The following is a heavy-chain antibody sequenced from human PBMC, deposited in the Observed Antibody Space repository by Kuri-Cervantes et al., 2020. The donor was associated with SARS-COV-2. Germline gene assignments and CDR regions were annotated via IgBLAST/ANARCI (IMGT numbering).Heavy chain of an antibody. Sequence: ASVKVSCRASGYTFTNNDINWVRQASGQGLEWMGWMNPDTGNAGYAQKFQGRVTMTRIMSTSTAYMELSTLRFEDSAVYYCARGGWGSGGLRATASHYYYYMDVWGKGTTVTVSS. CDR2: MNPDTGNA. D-gene: IGHD3-16*01. V-gene: IGHV1-8*02. J-gene: IGHJ6*03. CDR3: ARGGWGSGGLRATASHYYYYMDV. CDR1: GYTFTNND.